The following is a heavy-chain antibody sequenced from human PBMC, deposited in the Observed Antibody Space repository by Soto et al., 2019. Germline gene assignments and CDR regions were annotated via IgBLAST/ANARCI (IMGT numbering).Heavy chain of an antibody. Sequence: SETLSLTCTVSGGSISSSSYYWGWIRQPPGKGLEWIGSIYYSGSTYYNPSLKSRVTISVDTSKNQFSLKLSSVTAADTAVYYCASQIVGTPYWGQGTLVTVSS. CDR3: ASQIVGTPY. CDR1: GGSISSSSYY. J-gene: IGHJ4*02. D-gene: IGHD1-26*01. V-gene: IGHV4-39*01. CDR2: IYYSGST.